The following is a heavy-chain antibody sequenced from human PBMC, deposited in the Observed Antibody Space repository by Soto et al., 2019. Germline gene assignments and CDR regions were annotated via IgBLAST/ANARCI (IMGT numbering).Heavy chain of an antibody. V-gene: IGHV1-18*01. J-gene: IGHJ4*02. CDR3: ARGTESRTQAYFDY. Sequence: ASVKVSCKASGYTFTDYGITWVGQAPGQGLEWMGWISAYTGNTNYAQKVQGRVTMSTDTSTSTAYLELRSLRSDDTAVYYCARGTESRTQAYFDYLGEGTPVIVSP. CDR1: GYTFTDYG. CDR2: ISAYTGNT. D-gene: IGHD1-7*01.